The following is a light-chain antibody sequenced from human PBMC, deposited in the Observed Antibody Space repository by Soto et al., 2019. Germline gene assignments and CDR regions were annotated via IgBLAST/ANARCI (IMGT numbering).Light chain of an antibody. V-gene: IGKV3-20*01. J-gene: IGKJ3*01. Sequence: EIVLTQSPGTLSLSPGERATLSCRASQTVTSSYLAWYQQKPGQAPRLLIYGASSGATGIPDRFSGSGSGTDFTLTISRLEPEDFAVYYCQHYGISPFTFGPGTKVEFK. CDR3: QHYGISPFT. CDR2: GAS. CDR1: QTVTSSY.